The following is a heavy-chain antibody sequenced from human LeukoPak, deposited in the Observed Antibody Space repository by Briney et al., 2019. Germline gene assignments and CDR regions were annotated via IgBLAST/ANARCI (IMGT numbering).Heavy chain of an antibody. D-gene: IGHD3-22*01. CDR3: AKGETYTSSGLGSF. J-gene: IGHJ4*02. CDR2: ISSSGGST. V-gene: IGHV3-23*01. Sequence: GGSLRLSCAASGFTVSSNYMSWVRQAPGKGLEWVSAISSSGGSTYYADSVKGRFTISRDNSKNTLYLQMNTLRAEDTAVYYCAKGETYTSSGLGSFWGQGTLVTVSS. CDR1: GFTVSSNY.